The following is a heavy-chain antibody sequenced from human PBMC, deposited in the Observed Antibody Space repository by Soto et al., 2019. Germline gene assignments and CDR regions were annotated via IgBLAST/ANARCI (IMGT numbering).Heavy chain of an antibody. CDR1: GGSISSYY. V-gene: IGHV4-59*01. J-gene: IGHJ6*02. Sequence: ASETLSLTCTVSGGSISSYYWSWIRQPPGKGLEWIGYIYYSGSTNYNPSLKSRVTISVDTSKNQFSLKLSSVTAADTAVYHCARVGGGYDQKYYYYGMDVWGQGTTVTVSS. CDR2: IYYSGST. D-gene: IGHD5-12*01. CDR3: ARVGGGYDQKYYYYGMDV.